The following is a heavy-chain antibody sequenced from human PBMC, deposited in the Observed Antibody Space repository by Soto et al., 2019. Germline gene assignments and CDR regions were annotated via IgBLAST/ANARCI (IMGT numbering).Heavy chain of an antibody. CDR2: IHPSDSDT. CDR1: GYNFANYW. Sequence: PGESLKISCSGSGYNFANYWIGWVRQMPGKGLEWMGIIHPSDSDTRYSPSFEGQVTISADRSISTAYLQWNSLKASDTAMYFCARGDSSDYSTATPADYWGQGTLVTVSS. CDR3: ARGDSSDYSTATPADY. V-gene: IGHV5-51*01. D-gene: IGHD3-22*01. J-gene: IGHJ4*02.